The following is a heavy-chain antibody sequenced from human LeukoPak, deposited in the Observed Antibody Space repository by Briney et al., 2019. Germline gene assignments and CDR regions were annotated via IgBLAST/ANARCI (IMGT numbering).Heavy chain of an antibody. CDR2: ISYDGSNK. D-gene: IGHD4-23*01. V-gene: IGHV3-30*18. J-gene: IGHJ3*02. Sequence: GRSLRLSCAASGFTFSSYGMHWVRQAPGKGLEWVAVISYDGSNKYYADSVKGRFTISGDNSKNTLYLQMNSLRAEDTAVYYCAKLIIGYGGNSRYFAFDIWGQGTMVTVSS. CDR1: GFTFSSYG. CDR3: AKLIIGYGGNSRYFAFDI.